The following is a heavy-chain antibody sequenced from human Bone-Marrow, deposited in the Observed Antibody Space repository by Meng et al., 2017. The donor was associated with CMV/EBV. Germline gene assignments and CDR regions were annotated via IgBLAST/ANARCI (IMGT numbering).Heavy chain of an antibody. CDR3: TTGGRDGSGIDY. D-gene: IGHD3-10*01. CDR2: IRSKANSYAT. J-gene: IGHJ4*02. Sequence: GASLKISCAASGFTFSGSAMHWVRQASGKGLEWVGRIRSKANSYATGYAASVKDRFTISRDDSKNTAYLQMNSLKIEDTAVYYCTTGGRDGSGIDYWGQGTLVTVSS. V-gene: IGHV3-73*01. CDR1: GFTFSGSA.